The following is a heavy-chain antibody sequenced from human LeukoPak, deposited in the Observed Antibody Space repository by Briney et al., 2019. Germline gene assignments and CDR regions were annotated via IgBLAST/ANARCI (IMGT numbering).Heavy chain of an antibody. D-gene: IGHD2-21*02. V-gene: IGHV3-11*01. CDR3: ARDAVVVTAILHYYGMDV. J-gene: IGHJ6*02. CDR2: ISSSGSTI. CDR1: GFTFSDYY. Sequence: GGSLRLSCAASGFTFSDYYMSWIRQAPGKGLEWVSYISSSGSTIYYADSVKGRFTISRDNAKNSLYLQMNSLRAEDTAVYYCARDAVVVTAILHYYGMDVWGQGTTVTVSS.